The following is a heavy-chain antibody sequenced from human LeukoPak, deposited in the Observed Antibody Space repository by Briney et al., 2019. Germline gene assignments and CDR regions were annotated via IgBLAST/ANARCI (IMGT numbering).Heavy chain of an antibody. CDR1: GFTFSSPA. D-gene: IGHD5-18*01. J-gene: IGHJ4*02. V-gene: IGHV3-30*02. CDR2: IRFDGTNK. Sequence: PGGSLRLSCAASGFTFSSPAMHWVRQAPGKGLEWVAFIRFDGTNKYCADSVKGRFTISRDNSKTTLYLQMNSLRAEDTAVYYRAKGYSYGYEYWGQGALVTVSS. CDR3: AKGYSYGYEY.